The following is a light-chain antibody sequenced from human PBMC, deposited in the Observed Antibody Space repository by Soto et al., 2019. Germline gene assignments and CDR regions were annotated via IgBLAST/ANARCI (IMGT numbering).Light chain of an antibody. J-gene: IGLJ3*02. V-gene: IGLV2-11*01. CDR2: DVT. CDR1: SSDVGGYHY. Sequence: QSALTQPRSVSGSPVQSVTISCTGTSSDVGGYHYVSWYQQHPGKAPKVMIYDVTKRPSGVPERFSGSKSGNTASLTISWLKAEDEAEYDCCSYAGTYTHWVVCEGTELTVL. CDR3: CSYAGTYTHWV.